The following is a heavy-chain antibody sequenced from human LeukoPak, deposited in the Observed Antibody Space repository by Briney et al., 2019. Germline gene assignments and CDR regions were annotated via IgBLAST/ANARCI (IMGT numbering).Heavy chain of an antibody. D-gene: IGHD6-19*01. CDR3: ASQDASGWYLDY. V-gene: IGHV3-NL1*01. J-gene: IGHJ4*02. CDR2: IYSGGST. CDR1: GFTFSSYG. Sequence: GGSLRLSCAASGFTFSSYGMHWVRQAPGKGLEWVSVIYSGGSTYYADSVKGRFTISRDNSKNTLYLQMNSLRAEDTAVYYCASQDASGWYLDYWGQGTLVTVSS.